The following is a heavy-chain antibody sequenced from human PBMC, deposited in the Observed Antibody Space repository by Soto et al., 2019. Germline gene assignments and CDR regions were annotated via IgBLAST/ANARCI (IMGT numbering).Heavy chain of an antibody. CDR1: VGSVSSGSYY. CDR3: ARRSGYDYRDFDY. D-gene: IGHD5-12*01. Sequence: PSETLSLNCTVSVGSVSSGSYYWIWIRQPPGKGLEWIGYIYYSGSTNYNPTRKSRVTISVDTSKNQCSLKLSSVTAADTAVYYCARRSGYDYRDFDYWGQGTLVTVSS. J-gene: IGHJ4*02. V-gene: IGHV4-61*01. CDR2: IYYSGST.